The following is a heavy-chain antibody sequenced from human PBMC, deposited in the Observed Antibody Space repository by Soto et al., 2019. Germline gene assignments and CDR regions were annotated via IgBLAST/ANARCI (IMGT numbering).Heavy chain of an antibody. Sequence: NPSETLSLTCTVSGASIRGFYWSWIRKSAGKGLEWIGRIYATGTTDYNPSLKSRVMMSVDTSKKQFSLKLRSVTAADTAVYYCVRDGTKTLRDWFDPWGQGISVTVSS. CDR1: GASIRGFY. CDR3: VRDGTKTLRDWFDP. CDR2: IYATGTT. D-gene: IGHD1-1*01. J-gene: IGHJ5*02. V-gene: IGHV4-4*07.